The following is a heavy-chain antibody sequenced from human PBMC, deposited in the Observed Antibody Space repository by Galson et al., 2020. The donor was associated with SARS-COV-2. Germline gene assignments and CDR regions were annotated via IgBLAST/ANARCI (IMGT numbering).Heavy chain of an antibody. V-gene: IGHV3-30*04. CDR2: ISHDGRIE. D-gene: IGHD6-19*01. CDR1: GFTFTNYA. J-gene: IGHJ3*02. Sequence: GGSLRLSCAASGFTFTNYAIHWVRQAPGKGLEWVAVISHDGRIEDYADSVKGRFTISRDNSENMLFLQMDSLRADDTAVYYCPREVAGGASDILGRGTMVAVSS. CDR3: PREVAGGASDI.